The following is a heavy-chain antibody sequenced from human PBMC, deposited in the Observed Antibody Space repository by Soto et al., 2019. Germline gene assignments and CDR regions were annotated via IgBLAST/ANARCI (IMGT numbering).Heavy chain of an antibody. CDR2: IYYTGDT. CDR3: ARKVSTNFYYYYYGLDV. D-gene: IGHD2-8*01. Sequence: SSETLSLTCPVSGGSISSDNYYWSWIRQPPGKGLEWIGYIYYTGDTYYNPSLKSRVTFSVDTSKHQFSLRLSSVTAADTAVYYCARKVSTNFYYYYYGLDVWGQGTTVTVSS. J-gene: IGHJ6*02. V-gene: IGHV4-30-4*02. CDR1: GGSISSDNYY.